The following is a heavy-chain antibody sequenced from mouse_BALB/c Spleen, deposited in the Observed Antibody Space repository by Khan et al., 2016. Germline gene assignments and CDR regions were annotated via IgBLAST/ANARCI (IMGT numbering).Heavy chain of an antibody. CDR3: VRWNPDGGFAY. V-gene: IGHV1-12*01. CDR1: GYTFTNYN. J-gene: IGHJ3*01. Sequence: LQQPGAELVKPGASVMLSCKASGYTFTNYNMHWVKQTPGQGLQWIGAIYPRNGDLFYNQKFKDKATLTDDKSSNTAYMQLSSLTSEDSAVYYCVRWNPDGGFAYWGQGTLVAVSA. CDR2: IYPRNGDL.